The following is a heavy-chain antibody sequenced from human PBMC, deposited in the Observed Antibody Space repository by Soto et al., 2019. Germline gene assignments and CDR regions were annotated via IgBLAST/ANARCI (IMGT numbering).Heavy chain of an antibody. J-gene: IGHJ5*02. D-gene: IGHD3-22*01. CDR3: ARVKGSGYHNWFDP. Sequence: ASVKVSCKASGYTFTSYGINWVRQAPGQGLEWMGWISAYNGNTNYAQKLQGRVTMTTDTSTSTAYMELRSLRSDDTAVYYCARVKGSGYHNWFDPWGQGTLVTSPQ. CDR2: ISAYNGNT. CDR1: GYTFTSYG. V-gene: IGHV1-18*01.